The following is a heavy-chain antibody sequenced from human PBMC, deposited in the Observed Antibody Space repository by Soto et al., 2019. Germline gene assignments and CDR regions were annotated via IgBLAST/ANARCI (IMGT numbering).Heavy chain of an antibody. D-gene: IGHD6-13*01. CDR1: GYSFTSYV. CDR3: ARGSFGSTWYAYDY. CDR2: INADNGNT. V-gene: IGHV1-3*01. J-gene: IGHJ4*02. Sequence: GASVKVSCKASGYSFTSYVIHWVRQAPGQRLEWMGWINADNGNTRYSQTFQGRVTFLRDTSASTAYMELTRLRSEDTAVYYCARGSFGSTWYAYDYWGLGTRVTVSS.